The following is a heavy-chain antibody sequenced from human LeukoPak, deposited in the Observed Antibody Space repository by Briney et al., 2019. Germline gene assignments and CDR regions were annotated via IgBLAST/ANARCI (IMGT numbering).Heavy chain of an antibody. CDR2: ISAYNGNT. CDR3: ARNWYCYDSSGYSESAAFDY. V-gene: IGHV1-18*01. Sequence: ASVKVSCKASGYTFTSYGISWVRQAPGQGLGRMGWISAYNGNTNYAQKLQGRVTMTTDTSTSTAYMELMSLRSDDTAVYYCARNWYCYDSSGYSESAAFDYWGQGTLVTVSS. J-gene: IGHJ4*02. CDR1: GYTFTSYG. D-gene: IGHD3-22*01.